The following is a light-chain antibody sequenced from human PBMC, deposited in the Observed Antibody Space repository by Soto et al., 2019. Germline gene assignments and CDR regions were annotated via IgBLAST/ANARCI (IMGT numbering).Light chain of an antibody. CDR2: EVS. Sequence: QSVLTQPASVSGSPGQSITISCTGTSSDVGSYNLVSWYQQHPGKAPKLMIYEVSQRPSGLSYRFSGSKSGNTASLTISRLQAEDEADYYCCSNAGSSTPYVFGTGTKVTVL. CDR1: SSDVGSYNL. CDR3: CSNAGSSTPYV. J-gene: IGLJ1*01. V-gene: IGLV2-23*02.